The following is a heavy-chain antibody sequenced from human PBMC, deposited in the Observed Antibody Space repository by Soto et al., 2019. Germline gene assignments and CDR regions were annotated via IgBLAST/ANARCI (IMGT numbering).Heavy chain of an antibody. V-gene: IGHV3-30-3*01. CDR3: ARPLWRDDYNWGYFDL. Sequence: QVQLVESGGGVVQPGRSLRLSCAASGFTFSSYAMHWVRQAPGKGLEWVAVISYDGSNKYYADSVQGRFTISRDNSKNMLYLQMNSLRAEDTAVYYCARPLWRDDYNWGYFDLWGRGTLVTVSS. CDR1: GFTFSSYA. J-gene: IGHJ2*01. CDR2: ISYDGSNK. D-gene: IGHD4-4*01.